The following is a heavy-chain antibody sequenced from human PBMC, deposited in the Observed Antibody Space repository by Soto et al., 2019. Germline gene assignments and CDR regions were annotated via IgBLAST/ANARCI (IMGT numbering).Heavy chain of an antibody. J-gene: IGHJ4*02. Sequence: QVQLQESGPGLVKPSQTLSLTCTVSGGSISSGGYYWSWIRQHPGKGLEWVGYIYYSGSTYYNPSLKSRVTISVDTSKNQFSLKPSSLTAADTAVYYCARESRDYGLDYWGQGTLVTVPS. CDR3: ARESRDYGLDY. V-gene: IGHV4-31*03. CDR1: GGSISSGGYY. D-gene: IGHD4-17*01. CDR2: IYYSGST.